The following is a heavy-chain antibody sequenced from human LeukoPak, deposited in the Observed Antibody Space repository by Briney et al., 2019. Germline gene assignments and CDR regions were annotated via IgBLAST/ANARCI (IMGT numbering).Heavy chain of an antibody. J-gene: IGHJ6*02. Sequence: PSETLSLTCAVYGGSFSGYYWSWIRQPPGKGLEWIGEINHSGSTNYNPSLKSRVTISVDTSKNQLSLKLSSVTAADTAVYYCARGHNYYGSGSYYNSRYYYYYGMDVWGQGTTVTVSS. CDR1: GGSFSGYY. CDR3: ARGHNYYGSGSYYNSRYYYYYGMDV. V-gene: IGHV4-34*01. CDR2: INHSGST. D-gene: IGHD3-10*01.